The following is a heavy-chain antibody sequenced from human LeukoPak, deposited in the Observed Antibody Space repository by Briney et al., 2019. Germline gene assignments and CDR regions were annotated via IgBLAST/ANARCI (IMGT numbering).Heavy chain of an antibody. CDR1: GFTFSRYG. CDR2: IWYDGSNK. Sequence: SLRLSCAASGFTFSRYGMHWVRQAPGKGLEWVAVIWYDGSNKYYADSVKGRFTISRDNSKNTLYLQMNSLRAEDTAVYYCARSPMVRVRWYYYMDVWGKGTTVTVSS. J-gene: IGHJ6*03. D-gene: IGHD3-10*01. V-gene: IGHV3-33*01. CDR3: ARSPMVRVRWYYYMDV.